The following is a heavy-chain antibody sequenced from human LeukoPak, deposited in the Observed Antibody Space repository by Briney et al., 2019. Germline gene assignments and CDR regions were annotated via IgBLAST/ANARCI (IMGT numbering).Heavy chain of an antibody. Sequence: PGGSLRLSCVASGFTFSGNWMHWVRQTPGKGLMWVSTIHSDGSIIAYADSVTGRFTISRDNAKNTVYLQMNSLTTEDTAVYYCARGTYYAMDVWGQGTTVTVSS. J-gene: IGHJ6*02. CDR2: IHSDGSII. CDR1: GFTFSGNW. V-gene: IGHV3-74*01. CDR3: ARGTYYAMDV.